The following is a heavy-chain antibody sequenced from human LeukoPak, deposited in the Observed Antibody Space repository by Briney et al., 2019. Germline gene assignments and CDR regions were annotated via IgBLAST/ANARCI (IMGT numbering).Heavy chain of an antibody. D-gene: IGHD3-10*01. CDR3: ARTPSGDYYTTFDN. V-gene: IGHV4-61*02. CDR2: TFTNGST. CDR1: GDSISSGRDY. J-gene: IGHJ4*02. Sequence: SETLSLTCTVSGDSISSGRDYWSWIRQPAGKGLEWIGRTFTNGSTNYKPSLKSRLTISVDTSKKQFSPKLSSVTAADTAVYFCARTPSGDYYTTFDNWGQGTLVTVSS.